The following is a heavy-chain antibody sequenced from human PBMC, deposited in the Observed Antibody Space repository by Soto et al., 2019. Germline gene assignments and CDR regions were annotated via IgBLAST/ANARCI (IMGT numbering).Heavy chain of an antibody. J-gene: IGHJ6*02. Sequence: QVQLVQSGAEVKKAGSSVKVSCKASGGTFSSYAISWVRQAPGQGLEWMGGIIPISGTANYAQKFQGRVTITADESTSTAYMELSSLRSEDTAVYYCARSQGSSTSLEIYYSYYYGMDVWGQGTTVTVSS. CDR3: ARSQGSSTSLEIYYSYYYGMDV. CDR1: GGTFSSYA. D-gene: IGHD2-2*01. CDR2: IIPISGTA. V-gene: IGHV1-69*01.